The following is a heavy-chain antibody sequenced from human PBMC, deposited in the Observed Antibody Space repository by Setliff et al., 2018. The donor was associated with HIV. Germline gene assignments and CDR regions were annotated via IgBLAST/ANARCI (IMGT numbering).Heavy chain of an antibody. D-gene: IGHD4-17*01. CDR3: ARGQIGYGDYALNWFDP. V-gene: IGHV3-7*01. J-gene: IGHJ5*02. Sequence: GGSLRLSCIASGFTFSSYWMTWVRQAPGKGPECVANIKEDGSEKYYLGSVRGRFTISRDNAKNLVYLQMSSLRAEDTAVYYCARGQIGYGDYALNWFDPWGQGTLVTVSS. CDR2: IKEDGSEK. CDR1: GFTFSSYW.